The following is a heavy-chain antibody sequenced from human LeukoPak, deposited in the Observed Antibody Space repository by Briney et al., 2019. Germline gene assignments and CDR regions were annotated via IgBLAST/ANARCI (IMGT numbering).Heavy chain of an antibody. CDR1: AFTFSSYG. CDR2: IRYDGSNK. V-gene: IGHV3-30*02. J-gene: IGHJ4*02. D-gene: IGHD1-26*01. Sequence: GGSLRLSCAASAFTFSSYGMHWVRQAPGKGLEWVAFIRYDGSNKYYADSVKGRFTISRDNSKNTLYLQMNSLRAEDTAGYYCAKKGNSGNYYHPSYFDYWGQGTLVTVSS. CDR3: AKKGNSGNYYHPSYFDY.